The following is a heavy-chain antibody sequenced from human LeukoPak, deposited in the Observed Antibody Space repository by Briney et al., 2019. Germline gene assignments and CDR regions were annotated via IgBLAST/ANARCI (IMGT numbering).Heavy chain of an antibody. CDR2: IYHSGST. CDR3: AREVEYCSSTSCFGGRIDY. V-gene: IGHV4-30-2*01. J-gene: IGHJ4*02. Sequence: SQTLSLTCTVSGGSISSGGYYWSWIRQPPGKGLEWIGYIYHSGSTYYNPSLKSRVTISVDRFKNQFSLKLSSVTAADTAVYYCAREVEYCSSTSCFGGRIDYWGQGTLVTVSS. CDR1: GGSISSGGYY. D-gene: IGHD2-2*01.